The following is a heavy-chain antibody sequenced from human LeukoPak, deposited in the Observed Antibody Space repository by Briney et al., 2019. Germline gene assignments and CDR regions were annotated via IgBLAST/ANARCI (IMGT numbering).Heavy chain of an antibody. J-gene: IGHJ6*01. D-gene: IGHD2-15*01. V-gene: IGHV1-69*13. CDR3: ARYCSGGSCYPETYYYYGMDV. CDR1: GGTFSSYA. CDR2: VIPIFGTA. Sequence: ASVKVSCKASGGTFSSYAISWVRQAPGQGLEWMGGVIPIFGTANYAQKFQGRVTITADESTRTAYMELSSLRSEDTAVYYCARYCSGGSCYPETYYYYGMDVWGQGTTVTVSS.